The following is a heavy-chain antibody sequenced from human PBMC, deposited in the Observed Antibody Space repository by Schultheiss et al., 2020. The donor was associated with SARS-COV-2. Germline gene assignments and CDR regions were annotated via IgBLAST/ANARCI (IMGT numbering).Heavy chain of an antibody. CDR3: AKDMAGDGPDAFDI. CDR2: IKQDGSEK. D-gene: IGHD5-24*01. J-gene: IGHJ3*02. CDR1: GFTFSSYA. V-gene: IGHV3-7*03. Sequence: GGSLRLSCAASGFTFSSYAMSWVRQAPGKGLEWVANIKQDGSEKYYVDSVKGRFTISRDNAKNSLYLQMNSLRAEDTALYYCAKDMAGDGPDAFDIWGQGTMVTVSS.